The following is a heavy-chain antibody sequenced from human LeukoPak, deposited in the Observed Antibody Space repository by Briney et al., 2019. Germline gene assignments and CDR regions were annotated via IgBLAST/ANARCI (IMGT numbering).Heavy chain of an antibody. CDR3: AKDSPVATY. Sequence: GGSLRLSCAASGFRLSDYGMTWVRQAPGKGLEWLSAISGGSTSTYYADSVKGRFTISRDNSKNTLYLQMSSLRADDTAVYYCAKDSPVATYWGQGTLVTVSS. CDR2: ISGGSTST. D-gene: IGHD4-23*01. V-gene: IGHV3-23*01. CDR1: GFRLSDYG. J-gene: IGHJ4*02.